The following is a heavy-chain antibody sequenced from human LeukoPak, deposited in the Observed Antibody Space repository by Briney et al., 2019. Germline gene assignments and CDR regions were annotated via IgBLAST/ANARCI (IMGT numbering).Heavy chain of an antibody. V-gene: IGHV1-46*01. J-gene: IGHJ5*02. D-gene: IGHD2-8*01. CDR2: INPSGGST. CDR3: ARGRDIVLMVYWNWFDP. CDR1: GYTFTSYY. Sequence: ASVKVSCKASGYTFTSYYMHWVRQAPGQGLERMGIINPSGGSTSYAQKFQGRVTMTRDTSTSTVYMELSSLRSEDTAVYYCARGRDIVLMVYWNWFDPWGQGTLVTVSS.